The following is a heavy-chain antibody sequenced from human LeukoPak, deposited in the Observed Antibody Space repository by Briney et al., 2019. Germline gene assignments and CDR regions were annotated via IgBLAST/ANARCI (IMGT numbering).Heavy chain of an antibody. D-gene: IGHD3-10*01. CDR3: AGLPMVRGGIGDY. CDR2: INAGNGNT. CDR1: GYTFTSYA. V-gene: IGHV1-3*01. Sequence: ASVKVSCKASGYTFTSYAMHWVRQAPGQRLEWMGWINAGNGNTKYSQKFQGRVTITRDTSASTAYMELSSLRSEDTAVYYCAGLPMVRGGIGDYWGQGTLVTVSS. J-gene: IGHJ4*02.